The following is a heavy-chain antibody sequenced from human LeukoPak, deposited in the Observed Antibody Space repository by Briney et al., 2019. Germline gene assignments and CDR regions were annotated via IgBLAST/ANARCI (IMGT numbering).Heavy chain of an antibody. CDR2: IYYSGST. D-gene: IGHD2-2*01. V-gene: IGHV4-30-4*08. CDR1: GGSISSGDYY. CDR3: AGHCSSTSCQTPDAFDI. Sequence: SETLSLTCTVSGGSISSGDYYWSWIRQPPGKGLEWIGYIYYSGSTYYNPSLKSRVTISVDTSKNQFSLKLSSVTAADTAVYYCAGHCSSTSCQTPDAFDIWGQGTMVTVSS. J-gene: IGHJ3*02.